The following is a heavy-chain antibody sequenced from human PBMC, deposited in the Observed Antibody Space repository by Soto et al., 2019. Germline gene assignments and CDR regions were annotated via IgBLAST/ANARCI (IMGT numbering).Heavy chain of an antibody. CDR2: IDPSDSYT. CDR1: GYSFTSYW. CDR3: ARLNDYYGDYLGYYYGMDV. V-gene: IGHV5-10-1*01. D-gene: IGHD4-17*01. Sequence: GESLKISCKGSGYSFTSYWIIWVRQMPGKGVEWRGGIDPSDSYTNYSPSFQGHVTNSTYKSISTAYLPWISLNAARTAMYYCARLNDYYGDYLGYYYGMDVWGQGTTVTVSS. J-gene: IGHJ6*02.